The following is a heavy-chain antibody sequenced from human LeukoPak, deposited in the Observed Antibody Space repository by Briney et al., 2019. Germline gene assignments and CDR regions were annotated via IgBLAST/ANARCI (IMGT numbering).Heavy chain of an antibody. V-gene: IGHV3-21*01. CDR3: ASAFGVAPLDV. Sequence: GGSLRLSCAASGFTFSSYSMNWVRQAPGKGLEWVSSISSSSSYIYYADSVKGRFTISRDNAKNSLYLQMNSLRAEDTAVYYCASAFGVAPLDVWGQGTTVTVSS. D-gene: IGHD6-13*01. CDR2: ISSSSSYI. CDR1: GFTFSSYS. J-gene: IGHJ6*02.